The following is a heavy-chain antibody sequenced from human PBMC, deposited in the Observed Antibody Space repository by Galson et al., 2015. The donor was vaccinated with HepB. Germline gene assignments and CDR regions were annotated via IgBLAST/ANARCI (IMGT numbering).Heavy chain of an antibody. J-gene: IGHJ4*02. CDR3: ARGRSPLASRSAGGDY. Sequence: SVKVSCKASGYTFTGYYMHWVRQAPGQGLEWMGRINPNSGGTNYAQKFQGRVTMTRDTSISTAYMELSRLRSDDTAVYYCARGRSPLASRSAGGDYWGQGTLVTVSS. D-gene: IGHD3-10*01. CDR1: GYTFTGYY. V-gene: IGHV1-2*06. CDR2: INPNSGGT.